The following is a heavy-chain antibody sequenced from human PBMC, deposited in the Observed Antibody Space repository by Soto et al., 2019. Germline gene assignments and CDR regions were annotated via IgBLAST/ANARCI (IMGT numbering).Heavy chain of an antibody. CDR3: ARIPYYYYGMDV. CDR2: ISSSSSTI. CDR1: GFTFSSYS. D-gene: IGHD2-2*01. J-gene: IGHJ6*02. Sequence: PGRSLRLSCAASGFTFSSYSMNWVRQAPGKGLEWVSYISSSSSTIYYADSVKGRFTISRDNAKNSLYLQMNSLRDEETAVYYCARIPYYYYGMDVWGQGTTVTVSS. V-gene: IGHV3-48*02.